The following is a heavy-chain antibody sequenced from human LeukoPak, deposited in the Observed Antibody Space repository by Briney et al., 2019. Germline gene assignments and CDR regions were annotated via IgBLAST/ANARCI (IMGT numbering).Heavy chain of an antibody. Sequence: QSGGSLRLSCAAYGFIIPSYDLHWARQAPGKGLEWVAVISSDGDNKYYADSVKGRFTISRDNSKNTLYVQMNSLRTEDTAVYYCARDPVVVMTEADWHFDLWGRGSPVTVSS. CDR1: GFIIPSYD. CDR3: ARDPVVVMTEADWHFDL. CDR2: ISSDGDNK. D-gene: IGHD2-21*01. V-gene: IGHV3-30*04. J-gene: IGHJ2*01.